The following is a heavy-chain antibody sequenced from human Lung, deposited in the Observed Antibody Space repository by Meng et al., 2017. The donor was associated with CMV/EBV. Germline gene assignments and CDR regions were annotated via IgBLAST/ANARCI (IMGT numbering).Heavy chain of an antibody. CDR2: IYYSGST. CDR3: ARDPRLCSSTSCYGY. Sequence: SXTXSLXCTVSGGSVSSGSYYWSWIRQPPGKGLEWIGYIYYSGSTNYNPSLKSRVTISVDTSKNQFSLKLSSVTAADTAVYYCARDPRLCSSTSCYGYWGQGKXVTVSS. J-gene: IGHJ4*02. V-gene: IGHV4-61*01. CDR1: GGSVSSGSYY. D-gene: IGHD2-2*01.